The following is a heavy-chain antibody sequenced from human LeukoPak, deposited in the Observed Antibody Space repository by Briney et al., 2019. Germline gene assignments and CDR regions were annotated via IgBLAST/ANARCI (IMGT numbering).Heavy chain of an antibody. J-gene: IGHJ1*01. CDR3: ARAGYSMDTEYFQH. V-gene: IGHV3-48*03. CDR1: GFTFSSYV. CDR2: ISSGGSTI. Sequence: GGSLRLSCAASGFTFSSYVMNWVRQAPGKGLEWVSYISSGGSTIYYADSVKGRFTISRDNAKSSLYLQMNSLRAEDTAVYYCARAGYSMDTEYFQHWGQGTLVTVSS. D-gene: IGHD5-18*01.